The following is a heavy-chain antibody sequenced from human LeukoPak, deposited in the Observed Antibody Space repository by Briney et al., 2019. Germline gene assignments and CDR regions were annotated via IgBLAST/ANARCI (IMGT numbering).Heavy chain of an antibody. CDR1: GFTFSSSA. D-gene: IGHD2-2*01. V-gene: IGHV3-23*01. CDR3: TRGQTVVGAKYYFDS. J-gene: IGHJ4*02. Sequence: GGSLRLSCAASGFTFSSSAMSWVRQAPGKGLEWVSAISNNGGYTYYADSVQGRFTISRDNSKSTLCLQMNSLRAEDTAVYYCTRGQTVVGAKYYFDSWGQGTLVTVSS. CDR2: ISNNGGYT.